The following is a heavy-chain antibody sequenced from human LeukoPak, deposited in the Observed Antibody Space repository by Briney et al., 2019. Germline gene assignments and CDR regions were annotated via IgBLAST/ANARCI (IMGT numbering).Heavy chain of an antibody. Sequence: GGSLRLSCAASGFIFSTYSMKWVRQAPGKGLEWVSYISSSSSTIHYADSVRGRFTISRDNAKNSLYLQMNRLRAEDTAVYYCAGDDWGPDYWGQGILLTVSS. V-gene: IGHV3-48*04. D-gene: IGHD7-27*01. CDR2: ISSSSSTI. CDR1: GFIFSTYS. J-gene: IGHJ4*02. CDR3: AGDDWGPDY.